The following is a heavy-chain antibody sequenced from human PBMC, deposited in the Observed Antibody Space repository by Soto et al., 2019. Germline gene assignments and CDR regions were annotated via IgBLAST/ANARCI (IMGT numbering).Heavy chain of an antibody. CDR3: AKDRTLRYFDWLQNPIDY. CDR2: ISGSGGST. V-gene: IGHV3-23*01. D-gene: IGHD3-9*01. Sequence: GGSLRLSCAASGFTFSSYAMSWVRQAPGKGLEWVSAISGSGGSTYYADSVKGRFTISRDNSKNTLYLQMNSLRAEDTAVYYCAKDRTLRYFDWLQNPIDYWGQGTLVTVSS. CDR1: GFTFSSYA. J-gene: IGHJ4*02.